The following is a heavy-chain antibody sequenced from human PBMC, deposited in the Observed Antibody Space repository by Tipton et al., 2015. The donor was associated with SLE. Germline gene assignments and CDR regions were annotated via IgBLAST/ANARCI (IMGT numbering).Heavy chain of an antibody. D-gene: IGHD6-13*01. CDR2: MYHSGST. CDR3: ARGWYSRNWEWWFDP. V-gene: IGHV4-59*11. CDR1: GGSIRSHY. Sequence: TLSLTCIVSGGSIRSHYWSWIRQPPGKGLEWIGYMYHSGSTKYNPSPKSRVTISLDTSKNQVSLKLTSVTAADTAVYYCARGWYSRNWEWWFDPWGQGTLVTVSS. J-gene: IGHJ5*02.